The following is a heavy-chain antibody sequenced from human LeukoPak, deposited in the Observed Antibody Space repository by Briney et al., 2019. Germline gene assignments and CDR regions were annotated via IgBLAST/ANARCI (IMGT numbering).Heavy chain of an antibody. D-gene: IGHD6-6*01. J-gene: IGHJ4*02. Sequence: ASVKVSCKASGFTFISYGFSWVRQAPGQGLEWMGWIGGYDGDRHYAEKFQGRVTITTDTSISTAYMELSRLRSDDTAVYYCARASSSVSDWGQGTLVTVSS. CDR3: ARASSSVSD. CDR1: GFTFISYG. V-gene: IGHV1-18*01. CDR2: IGGYDGDR.